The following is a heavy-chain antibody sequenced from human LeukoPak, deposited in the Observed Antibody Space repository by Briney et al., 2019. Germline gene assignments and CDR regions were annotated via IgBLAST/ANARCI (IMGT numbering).Heavy chain of an antibody. CDR3: AKPYSSGPNNWFDP. D-gene: IGHD6-19*01. V-gene: IGHV3-23*01. CDR2: ISGSGGST. CDR1: GFTFSSYG. Sequence: GGSLRLSCAASGFTFSSYGMSWVRQAPGKGLEWVSAISGSGGSTYYADSVKGRFTISRDNSKNTLYLQMNSLRAEDTAVYYCAKPYSSGPNNWFDPWGQGTLVTVSS. J-gene: IGHJ5*02.